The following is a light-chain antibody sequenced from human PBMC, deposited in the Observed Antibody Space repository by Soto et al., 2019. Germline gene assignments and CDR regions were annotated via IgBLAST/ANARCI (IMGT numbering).Light chain of an antibody. J-gene: IGLJ1*01. Sequence: SVLTQPASVYGSPGQSITISCPGTSSDAGSYNLVSWYQQHPGKAPKLMIYEVSKRPSGVSNRFSGSKSGNTASLTISGLQAEDEADYYCCSYAGSPYVFGTGTKVTVL. CDR2: EVS. V-gene: IGLV2-23*02. CDR1: SSDAGSYNL. CDR3: CSYAGSPYV.